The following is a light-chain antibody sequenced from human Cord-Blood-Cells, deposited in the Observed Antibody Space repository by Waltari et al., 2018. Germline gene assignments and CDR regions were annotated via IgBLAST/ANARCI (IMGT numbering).Light chain of an antibody. CDR3: CSYAGSYTL. V-gene: IGLV2-11*01. Sequence: QSALTQPRSVSGSPGQSVTISCPGTRSDVGGYTYVSWYQQHPGNAPKLMIYDVSKRPSGVPDRFSGSKSGNTASLTISGLQAEDEADYYCCSYAGSYTLFGGGTKLTVL. J-gene: IGLJ2*01. CDR2: DVS. CDR1: RSDVGGYTY.